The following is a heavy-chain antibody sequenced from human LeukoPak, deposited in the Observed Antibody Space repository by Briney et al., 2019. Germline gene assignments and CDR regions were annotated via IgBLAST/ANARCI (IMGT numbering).Heavy chain of an antibody. Sequence: ASVKVSCKASGYTFTNYYIHWVRQAPGQGLEWMGIINPSAGSTTYAQKFRGRVTMTRDTSTITVYMELSSLRSEDTAVYYCARGGYYYDSSGAIDYWGQGTLVTVSS. V-gene: IGHV1-46*01. CDR1: GYTFTNYY. CDR3: ARGGYYYDSSGAIDY. CDR2: INPSAGST. J-gene: IGHJ4*02. D-gene: IGHD3-22*01.